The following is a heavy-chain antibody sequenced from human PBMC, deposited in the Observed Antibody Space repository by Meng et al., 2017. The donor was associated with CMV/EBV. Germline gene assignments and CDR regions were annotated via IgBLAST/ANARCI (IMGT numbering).Heavy chain of an antibody. Sequence: ASVKVSCKASGYTFTGYYMHWVRQAPGQGLEWMGWINPNSGGTNYAQKFQGRVTMTRDTYISTAYMELSRLRSDDTAVYYCARDLQGYYYGMDVWGQGTTVTVSS. J-gene: IGHJ6*02. CDR2: INPNSGGT. CDR1: GYTFTGYY. CDR3: ARDLQGYYYGMDV. D-gene: IGHD4-11*01. V-gene: IGHV1-2*02.